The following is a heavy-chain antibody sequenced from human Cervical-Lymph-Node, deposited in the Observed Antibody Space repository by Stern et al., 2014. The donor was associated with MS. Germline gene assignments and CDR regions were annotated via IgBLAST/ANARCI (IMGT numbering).Heavy chain of an antibody. V-gene: IGHV3-30*04. CDR1: GFVFRRNA. CDR2: ISYDGRDK. J-gene: IGHJ4*02. D-gene: IGHD1-26*01. CDR3: AKGGSGSYLD. Sequence: VQLGESGGGVVQPGRSLRLACAASGFVFRRNALHWVRQAPGKGLEWVALISYDGRDKYYTDSVKGRFTVSRDNSNNTVDLEMNSLRLEDTAVYYCAKGGSGSYLDWGQGSLVTVSS.